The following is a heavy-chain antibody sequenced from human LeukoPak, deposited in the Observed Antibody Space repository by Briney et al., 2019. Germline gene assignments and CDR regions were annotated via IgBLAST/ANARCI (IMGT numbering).Heavy chain of an antibody. CDR2: IWYDGSNK. J-gene: IGHJ4*02. CDR1: GFTFSSYG. D-gene: IGHD5-24*01. V-gene: IGHV3-33*01. CDR3: ARDRSRDGYTLGFDY. Sequence: GGSLRLSCAASGFTFSSYGMHWVRQAPGKGLEWVAVIWYDGSNKYYADSVKGRFTISRDNSKNTLYLQMNSLRAEDTAVYYCARDRSRDGYTLGFDYWGQGTLVTVSS.